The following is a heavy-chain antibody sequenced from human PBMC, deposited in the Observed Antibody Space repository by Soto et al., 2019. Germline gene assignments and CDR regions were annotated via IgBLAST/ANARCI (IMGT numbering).Heavy chain of an antibody. CDR1: GYSFTSYW. J-gene: IGHJ6*02. V-gene: IGHV5-51*01. CDR3: VKARSFNLGFYFAGMDA. Sequence: GGSLKISCKGSGYSFTSYWIGWVRQMPGKDLEWMGSIYPGDSDTRYSPSFQGQVTISADKSLRTAYLQWTHLKASDQDLYYCVKARSFNLGFYFAGMDAWGQGTTATVA. CDR2: IYPGDSDT. D-gene: IGHD1-26*01.